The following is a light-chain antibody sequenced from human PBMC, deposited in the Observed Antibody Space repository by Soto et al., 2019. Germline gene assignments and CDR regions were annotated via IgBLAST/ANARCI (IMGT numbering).Light chain of an antibody. CDR2: GAS. Sequence: EIVLTQSPGTLSLSPGERATLSCRASQSVSSSLAWYQQKPGQAPRLLIYGASNRATGIPDRFSGSGSGTEFTLTISRLEPEDFAVYYCQQYGSSRTFGQGTKVDFK. CDR1: QSVSSS. CDR3: QQYGSSRT. V-gene: IGKV3-20*01. J-gene: IGKJ1*01.